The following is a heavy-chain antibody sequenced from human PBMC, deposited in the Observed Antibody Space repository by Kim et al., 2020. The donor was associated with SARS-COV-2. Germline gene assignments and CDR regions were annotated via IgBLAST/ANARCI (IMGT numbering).Heavy chain of an antibody. Sequence: SETLSLTCTVSGGSISSGGYYWSWIRQHPGKGLEWIGYIYYSGSTYYNPSLKSRVTISVDTSKNQFSLKLSSVTAADTAVYYCARGSEVVTAIDYWGQGTLVTVSS. CDR1: GGSISSGGYY. CDR2: IYYSGST. CDR3: ARGSEVVTAIDY. D-gene: IGHD2-21*02. J-gene: IGHJ4*02. V-gene: IGHV4-31*03.